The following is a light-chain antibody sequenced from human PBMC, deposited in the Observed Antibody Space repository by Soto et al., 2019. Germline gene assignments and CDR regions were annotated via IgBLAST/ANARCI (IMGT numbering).Light chain of an antibody. CDR1: QSVSSN. J-gene: IGKJ1*01. CDR3: QQYNNWPQT. V-gene: IGKV3-15*01. CDR2: GAS. Sequence: EIVLTQSPVTLSVSPGERATLSCRASQSVSSNLAWYQQSPGQAPRLLIYGASTRAADIPARFSGSGSGTEFTLTISSLQSEDFAEYYCQQYNNWPQTFGQGTKVDIK.